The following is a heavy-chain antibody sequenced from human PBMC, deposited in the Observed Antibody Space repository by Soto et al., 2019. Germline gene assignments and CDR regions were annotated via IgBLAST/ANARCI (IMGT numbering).Heavy chain of an antibody. D-gene: IGHD2-15*01. V-gene: IGHV3-74*03. J-gene: IGHJ4*02. CDR1: GFTFSSYW. Sequence: EAQLVQSGEGLVQPGGSLRLSCAASGFTFSSYWMHWVRQAPGKGLVWVSRIKTDGSSTTYADSVKGRFTISRDNAKNTLYLQMNSLRAEDTAVYYCVRDLGIGGFADYWGQGTLVTVSS. CDR2: IKTDGSST. CDR3: VRDLGIGGFADY.